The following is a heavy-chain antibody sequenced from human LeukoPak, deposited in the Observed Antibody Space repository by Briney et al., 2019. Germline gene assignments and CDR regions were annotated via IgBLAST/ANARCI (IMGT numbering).Heavy chain of an antibody. J-gene: IGHJ4*02. CDR3: ARGKWLQYYFDY. D-gene: IGHD5-18*01. Sequence: GGSLRLSCAASGFTFSSYWMHWVRQAPGKGLLWVSRINSDGSSTSYADSVKGRFTISRDNAKNTLYLQMNSLRAEDTAVYYCARGKWLQYYFDYWGQGTLVTVSS. CDR1: GFTFSSYW. V-gene: IGHV3-74*01. CDR2: INSDGSST.